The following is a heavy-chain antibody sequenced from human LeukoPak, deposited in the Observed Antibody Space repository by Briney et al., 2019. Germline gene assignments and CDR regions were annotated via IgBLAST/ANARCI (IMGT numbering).Heavy chain of an antibody. Sequence: GRSLRLSCAASGFTFSNYGMHWVRQAPGKGLEWVAVISYDGSNKYYADSVKGRFTISRDNSKNTLYLQMNSLRAEDTAVYYCARETYGYSYYFDYWGQGTLVTVSS. J-gene: IGHJ4*02. D-gene: IGHD5-24*01. V-gene: IGHV3-30*03. CDR3: ARETYGYSYYFDY. CDR2: ISYDGSNK. CDR1: GFTFSNYG.